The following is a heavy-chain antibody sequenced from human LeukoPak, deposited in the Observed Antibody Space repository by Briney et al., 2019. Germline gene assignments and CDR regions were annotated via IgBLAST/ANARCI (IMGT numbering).Heavy chain of an antibody. V-gene: IGHV4-59*02. J-gene: IGHJ4*02. Sequence: SETLSLTCSVSGGSVSSYYWSWIRQSPEKGLEWIGYIHNSGRTNYNPSLKSRVTGFVDTSKNQLSLKLSSVTAADTAVYYCARHYYYDSSGVDYWGQGTLVTVSS. CDR2: IHNSGRT. CDR3: ARHYYYDSSGVDY. D-gene: IGHD3-22*01. CDR1: GGSVSSYY.